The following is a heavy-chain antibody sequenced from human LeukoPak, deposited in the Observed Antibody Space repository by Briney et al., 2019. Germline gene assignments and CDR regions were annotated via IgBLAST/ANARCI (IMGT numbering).Heavy chain of an antibody. Sequence: GGTLRLSCAASGFTFSTYAMSWVRQAPGKGQELVSPISGSSYSTYYAHTVTGQFTVSRYNSKNTLYLQMNSLRAEDTAIYYCATGVPLDYYDSTGSHWGKGTLVTVSS. CDR2: ISGSSYST. CDR1: GFTFSTYA. CDR3: ATGVPLDYYDSTGSH. D-gene: IGHD3-22*01. J-gene: IGHJ4*02. V-gene: IGHV3-23*01.